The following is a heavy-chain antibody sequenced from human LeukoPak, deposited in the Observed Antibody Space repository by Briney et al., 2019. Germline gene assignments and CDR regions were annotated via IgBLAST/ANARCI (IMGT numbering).Heavy chain of an antibody. J-gene: IGHJ4*02. CDR1: GYTFTGYY. Sequence: ASVKVSCKASGYTFTGYYMHWVRQAPGQGLEWMGWINPNSGGTNYAQKFQGRVTMTRDTSISTAYMELSRLRSDDTAVYYCAREAALDYFDSSVYNYWGQGTLVTVSS. D-gene: IGHD3-22*01. CDR2: INPNSGGT. CDR3: AREAALDYFDSSVYNY. V-gene: IGHV1-2*02.